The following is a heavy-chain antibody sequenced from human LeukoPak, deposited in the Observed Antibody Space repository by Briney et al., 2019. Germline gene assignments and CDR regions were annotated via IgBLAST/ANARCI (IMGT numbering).Heavy chain of an antibody. J-gene: IGHJ3*02. D-gene: IGHD3-22*01. CDR3: AREADYYDSSGPDAFDI. CDR2: IIPIFGTA. V-gene: IGHV1-69*13. Sequence: EASVKVSCKASGGTFSSYAISWVRQAPGQGLEWMGGIIPIFGTANYAQKFQGRVTITADESTSTAYMELSSLRSEDTAVYYCAREADYYDSSGPDAFDIWGQGTTVTVSS. CDR1: GGTFSSYA.